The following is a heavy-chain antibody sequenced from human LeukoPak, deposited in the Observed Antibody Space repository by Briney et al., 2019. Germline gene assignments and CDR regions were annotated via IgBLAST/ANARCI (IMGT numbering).Heavy chain of an antibody. Sequence: GGSLRLSCAASGFTFSSDAMSWVRQAPGKGLEWVSAISGSGGSTYYADSVKGRFTISRDNSKNTLYLQMNSLRAEDTAVYYCARKSASGNYPLDYWGQGTLVTVSS. D-gene: IGHD3-10*01. CDR2: ISGSGGST. V-gene: IGHV3-23*01. CDR3: ARKSASGNYPLDY. J-gene: IGHJ4*02. CDR1: GFTFSSDA.